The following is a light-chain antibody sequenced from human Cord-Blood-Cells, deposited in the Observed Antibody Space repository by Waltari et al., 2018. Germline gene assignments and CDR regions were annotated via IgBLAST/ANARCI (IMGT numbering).Light chain of an antibody. Sequence: DIQMNQSPSSLSASVGDRVTITCRASQSISSYLNWYQQKPGKAPKLLIYAASSLQSGVPSRFSGSGSGTDFTLTISSLQPEDFATYYCQQSYSTLMYTFGQGTKLEIQ. CDR1: QSISSY. CDR3: QQSYSTLMYT. J-gene: IGKJ2*01. CDR2: AAS. V-gene: IGKV1-39*01.